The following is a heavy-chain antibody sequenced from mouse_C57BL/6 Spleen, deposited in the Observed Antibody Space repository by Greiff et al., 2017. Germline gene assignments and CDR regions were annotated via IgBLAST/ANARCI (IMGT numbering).Heavy chain of an antibody. Sequence: QVQLKESGAELVKPGASVKISCKASGYAFSSYWMNWVKQRPGKGLEWIGQIYPGDGDTNYNGKFKGKATLTADNSSSTAYMQLSSLTSEDSAVYFCARPILDYYGSSYFAYWGQGTLVTVSA. CDR2: IYPGDGDT. CDR1: GYAFSSYW. CDR3: ARPILDYYGSSYFAY. V-gene: IGHV1-80*01. D-gene: IGHD1-1*01. J-gene: IGHJ3*01.